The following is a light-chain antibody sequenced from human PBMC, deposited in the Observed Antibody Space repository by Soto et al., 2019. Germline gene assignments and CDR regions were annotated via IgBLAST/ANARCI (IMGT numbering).Light chain of an antibody. CDR1: QSVTSN. CDR3: QQYNSWPLT. CDR2: GAS. Sequence: EIVMAQAPSTLSLSPVERATLSCRASQSVTSNLAWYQQKPGQAPRLLIYGASTRATGIPARFSGSGSGTEFTLTISSLQSEDFAVYYCQQYNSWPLTFGGGTKVDIK. J-gene: IGKJ4*01. V-gene: IGKV3-15*01.